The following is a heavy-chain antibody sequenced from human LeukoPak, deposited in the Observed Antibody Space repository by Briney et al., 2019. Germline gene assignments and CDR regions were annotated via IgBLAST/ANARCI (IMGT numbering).Heavy chain of an antibody. CDR1: GFTFSSYS. Sequence: GGSLRLSCEASGFTFSSYSMSWVRQPPGKGLEWVSYISSGGTYIPYADSVKGRFTISRDNAKNSLYLQMNSLRAEDTAVYYCASDLQYCGGTRCQGYWGQGTLVTVSS. CDR3: ASDLQYCGGTRCQGY. CDR2: ISSGGTYI. D-gene: IGHD2-21*01. J-gene: IGHJ4*02. V-gene: IGHV3-21*06.